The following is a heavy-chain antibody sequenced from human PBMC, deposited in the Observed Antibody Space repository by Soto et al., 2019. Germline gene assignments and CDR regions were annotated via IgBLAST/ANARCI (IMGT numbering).Heavy chain of an antibody. Sequence: PGEFLKISCKVSGYTFTDYWISWVRQISRKGVEWMGRIELSDSYTSNSPLFQGHITISADKSINTAYMQWSRLKASDTAMYYCVRHRVGSYYYFHNWGQGTLVTIS. J-gene: IGHJ4*02. CDR1: GYTFTDYW. CDR2: IELSDSYT. V-gene: IGHV5-10-1*01. CDR3: VRHRVGSYYYFHN. D-gene: IGHD1-26*01.